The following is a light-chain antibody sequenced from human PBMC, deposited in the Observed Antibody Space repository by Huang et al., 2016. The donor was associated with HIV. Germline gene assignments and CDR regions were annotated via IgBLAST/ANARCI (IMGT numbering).Light chain of an antibody. V-gene: IGKV1D-12*01. J-gene: IGKJ3*01. CDR1: QGISSW. CDR2: GES. Sequence: DFQMTQSPSSVSAFVGDRVTITCRANQGISSWVGWYQQKPGTPPNLLIYGESTLQSGVPSRFGGSGSGTDFTLTISSLQPEDSATYYCQQANTSLMTFGPGTKVEI. CDR3: QQANTSLMT.